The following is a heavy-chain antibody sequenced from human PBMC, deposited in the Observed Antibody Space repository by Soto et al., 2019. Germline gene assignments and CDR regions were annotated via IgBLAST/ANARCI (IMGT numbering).Heavy chain of an antibody. D-gene: IGHD4-17*01. J-gene: IGHJ6*02. CDR1: GFTFSSYG. CDR3: ARGLSTGYYGRDG. V-gene: IGHV3-33*01. CDR2: IWYDGSNK. Sequence: SLRLSCAASGFTFSSYGMHWVRQAPGKGLEWVAVIWYDGSNKYYADSVKGRFTISRDNSKNTLYLQMNSLRAEDTAVYYCARGLSTGYYGRDGWGQGSTCTVSS.